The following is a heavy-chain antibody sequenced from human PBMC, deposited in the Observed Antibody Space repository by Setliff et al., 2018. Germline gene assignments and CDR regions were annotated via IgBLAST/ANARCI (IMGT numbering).Heavy chain of an antibody. J-gene: IGHJ6*02. CDR1: GYTFSNYG. D-gene: IGHD2-15*01. Sequence: ASVKVSCKASGYTFSNYGVTWVRQAPGQRPEWMGWISGGDGNTKYSQKFQDRLTITRDTSATTGYMELSSLTSEDTALYSCAASVGGAPYYYGLDVWGQGTTVTVSS. CDR3: AASVGGAPYYYGLDV. CDR2: ISGGDGNT. V-gene: IGHV1-3*01.